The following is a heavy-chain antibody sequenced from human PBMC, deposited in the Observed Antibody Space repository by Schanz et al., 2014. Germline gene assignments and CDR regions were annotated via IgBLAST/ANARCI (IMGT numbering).Heavy chain of an antibody. CDR3: AKSQGSSFDS. V-gene: IGHV3-23*01. Sequence: EVKLLESGGTLVRPGGSLRLSCAASGFTFSTYAMAWVRQAPGKGLEWVSSINTGGDSTYYADSVKGRFTISRDNSKNTLYLQLGSLKSEDTALYYCAKSQGSSFDSWGQGTLVTVSS. CDR2: INTGGDST. CDR1: GFTFSTYA. J-gene: IGHJ4*02. D-gene: IGHD6-13*01.